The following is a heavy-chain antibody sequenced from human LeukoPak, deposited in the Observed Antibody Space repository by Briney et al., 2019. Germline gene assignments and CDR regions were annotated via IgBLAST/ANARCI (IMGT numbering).Heavy chain of an antibody. J-gene: IGHJ5*02. V-gene: IGHV3-9*01. CDR2: INWNSGSI. D-gene: IGHD3-10*01. Sequence: GGSLRLSCAASGFTFDDYAMHWVRQGPGKGLEWVSGINWNSGSIGYADSVKGRFTISRDNAKNSLYLQMNSLRAEDTALYYCTKSHRTYNYGYWFDPWGQGTLVTVSS. CDR3: TKSHRTYNYGYWFDP. CDR1: GFTFDDYA.